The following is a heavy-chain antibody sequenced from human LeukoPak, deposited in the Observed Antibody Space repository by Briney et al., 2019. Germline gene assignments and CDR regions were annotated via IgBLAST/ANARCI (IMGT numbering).Heavy chain of an antibody. CDR1: GFTFSDYY. J-gene: IGHJ4*02. CDR2: ISSSGSTI. V-gene: IGHV3-11*01. D-gene: IGHD6-19*01. Sequence: GGSLRLSCAASGFTFSDYYMSWIRQAPGKGLEWVSYISSSGSTIYYADSVKGRFTISRDNAKNSLYLQMNSLRAEDTALYYYAKDHGLWLAPDYWGQGTLVTVSS. CDR3: AKDHGLWLAPDY.